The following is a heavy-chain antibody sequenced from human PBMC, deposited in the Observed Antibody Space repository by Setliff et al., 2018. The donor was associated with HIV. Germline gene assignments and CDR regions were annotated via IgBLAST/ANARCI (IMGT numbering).Heavy chain of an antibody. CDR1: GGSISSSNW. D-gene: IGHD4-17*01. Sequence: PSETLSLTCAVSGGSISSSNWWSWVRQPPGKGLEWIGEIYHSGSTNYNPSLKSRVTISIDTSMNQFSLRLTSVTAADTAVYYCARQLTTLDYFDYWGQGTLVTVSS. V-gene: IGHV4-4*02. CDR2: IYHSGST. CDR3: ARQLTTLDYFDY. J-gene: IGHJ4*02.